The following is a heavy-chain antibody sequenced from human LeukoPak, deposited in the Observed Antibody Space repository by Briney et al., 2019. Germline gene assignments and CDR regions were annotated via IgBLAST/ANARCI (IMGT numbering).Heavy chain of an antibody. CDR3: AREGSSGYYDGARHGMDV. D-gene: IGHD3-22*01. CDR2: INPNSGGT. V-gene: IGHV1-2*02. Sequence: ASVKVSCKASGYTFTGYYMHWVRQAPGQGLEWMGWINPNSGGTNYAQKFQGRVTMTRDTSISTAYMELSRLRSDDTAVYYCAREGSSGYYDGARHGMDVWGQGTTVTVSS. J-gene: IGHJ6*02. CDR1: GYTFTGYY.